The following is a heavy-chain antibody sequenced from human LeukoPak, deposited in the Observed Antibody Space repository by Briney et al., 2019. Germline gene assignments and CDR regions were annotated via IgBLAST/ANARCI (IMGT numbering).Heavy chain of an antibody. CDR1: GGSISSYY. J-gene: IGHJ5*02. D-gene: IGHD2-2*01. Sequence: SETLSLTCTVSGGSISSYYWSWIRQPPGKGLEWIGYIYTSGSTNYNPSLKSRVTISVDTSKNQFSLKPSSVTAADTAVYYCARLVNWFDPWGQGTLVTVSS. V-gene: IGHV4-4*09. CDR2: IYTSGST. CDR3: ARLVNWFDP.